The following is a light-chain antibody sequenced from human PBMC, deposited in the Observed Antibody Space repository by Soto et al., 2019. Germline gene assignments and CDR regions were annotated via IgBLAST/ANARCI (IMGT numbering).Light chain of an antibody. V-gene: IGKV3-20*01. CDR2: GAS. CDR3: QEYGTSPFA. Sequence: EIVLTQSPGTLSLSPGERATLYCRASKGVSSIYLTWYQQKPGQAPMLLIYGASSRATRIADRFSGSGSGTDFTLTISRLELEGFAVYYCQEYGTSPFAFGPGTKVYIK. CDR1: KGVSSIY. J-gene: IGKJ3*01.